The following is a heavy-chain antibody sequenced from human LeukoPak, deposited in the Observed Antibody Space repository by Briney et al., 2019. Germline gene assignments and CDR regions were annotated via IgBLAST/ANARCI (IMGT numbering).Heavy chain of an antibody. V-gene: IGHV4-59*08. D-gene: IGHD4-17*01. Sequence: PSETLSLTCTVSGGSISSYYWSWIRQPPGKGLEWIGYIYYSGSTNYNPSLKSRATISVDTSKNQFSLKLSSVTAADTAVYYCARQGDYGNWFDPWGQGTLVAVSS. CDR1: GGSISSYY. CDR3: ARQGDYGNWFDP. J-gene: IGHJ5*02. CDR2: IYYSGST.